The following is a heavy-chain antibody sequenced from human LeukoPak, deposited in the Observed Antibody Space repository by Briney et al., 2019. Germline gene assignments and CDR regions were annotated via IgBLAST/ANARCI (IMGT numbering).Heavy chain of an antibody. D-gene: IGHD6-6*01. V-gene: IGHV3-23*01. CDR2: VSGTGGRT. CDR3: VKASSSSPQYNWFDA. J-gene: IGHJ5*02. CDR1: GFTFSSYS. Sequence: GSLRLSCATSGFTFSSYSMDWVRQAPGKGLEWVSVVSGTGGRTYYADSVKGRFTISRDNSKNTLYLQMNSLRAEDTALYYCVKASSSSPQYNWFDAWGQGTLVTVSS.